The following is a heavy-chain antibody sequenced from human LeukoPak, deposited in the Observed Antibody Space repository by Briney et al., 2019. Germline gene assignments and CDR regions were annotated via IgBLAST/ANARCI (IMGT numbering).Heavy chain of an antibody. CDR3: ARGYGSGSYNNFNQ. J-gene: IGHJ4*02. CDR2: IHYTGNT. Sequence: SETLSLTCTVSGASVRGYYWSWIRQPPGKGLEWIGYIHYTGNTDYNPSLTSRVTMSVDTSKNQFSLVLTSVTAADTAVYYCARGYGSGSYNNFNQWGQGLLVAVSS. CDR1: GASVRGYY. D-gene: IGHD3-10*01. V-gene: IGHV4-59*02.